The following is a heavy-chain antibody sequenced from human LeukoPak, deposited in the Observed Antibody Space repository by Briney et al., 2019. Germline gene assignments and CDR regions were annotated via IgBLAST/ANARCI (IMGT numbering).Heavy chain of an antibody. J-gene: IGHJ5*02. CDR1: GASFSGFH. D-gene: IGHD3-22*01. CDR3: ARGEYYDTSGDRKNWFGP. V-gene: IGHV4-34*01. CDR2: IDHSGRT. Sequence: SSETLSLTCAVYGASFSGFHWSWIRQPPGKGLEWIGKIDHSGRTNYNPSLKSRGTMSVDTSKDQFSLKLTSVTAADTAVYYCARGEYYDTSGDRKNWFGPWGQGTLVTVSP.